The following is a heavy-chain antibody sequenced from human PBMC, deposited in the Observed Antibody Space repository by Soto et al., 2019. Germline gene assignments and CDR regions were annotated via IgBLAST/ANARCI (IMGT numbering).Heavy chain of an antibody. CDR3: ARAAYGGEMATIGADDAFDI. V-gene: IGHV1-18*04. J-gene: IGHJ3*02. CDR2: ISAYNGNT. D-gene: IGHD5-12*01. Sequence: GASVKVSCKASGYTFTSYGISCVRQAPGQGLEWMGWISAYNGNTNYAQKLQGRVTMTTDTSTSTAYMELRSLRSDDTAVYYCARAAYGGEMATIGADDAFDIWGQGTMVTVSS. CDR1: GYTFTSYG.